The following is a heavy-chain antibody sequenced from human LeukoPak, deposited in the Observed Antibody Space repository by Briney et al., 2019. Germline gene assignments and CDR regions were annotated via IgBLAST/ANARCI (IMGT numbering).Heavy chain of an antibody. CDR2: ISSGSRTI. Sequence: TGGSLRLSCAASGFAFSIHGMHWVRQAPGKGLEWTSYISSGSRTITYADSVKGRFTISRDDAKNSLYLQMDSLRAEDTAVYYCARQSPAFDYWGQGTLVTVSS. V-gene: IGHV3-48*01. J-gene: IGHJ4*02. CDR1: GFAFSIHG. CDR3: ARQSPAFDY.